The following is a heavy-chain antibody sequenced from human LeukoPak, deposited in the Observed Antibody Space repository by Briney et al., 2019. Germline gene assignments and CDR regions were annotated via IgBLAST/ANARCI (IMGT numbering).Heavy chain of an antibody. V-gene: IGHV4-34*01. Sequence: PSETLSLTCAVYGGSFSGYYWSWIRQPPGKGLEWIGEINHSGSTNYNPSLKSRVTISVDTSKNQFSLKLSSVTAADTAVYYCARAAGLLAAPDFWGQGTPVTVSS. CDR1: GGSFSGYY. CDR2: INHSGST. J-gene: IGHJ4*02. D-gene: IGHD6-13*01. CDR3: ARAAGLLAAPDF.